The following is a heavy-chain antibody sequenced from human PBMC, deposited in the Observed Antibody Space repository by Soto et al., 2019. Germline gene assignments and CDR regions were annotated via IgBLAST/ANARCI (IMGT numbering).Heavy chain of an antibody. V-gene: IGHV4-34*01. CDR1: GGSFSGYY. D-gene: IGHD1-26*01. CDR2: INHSGST. CDR3: ARVARGSYFPY. Sequence: QVQLQQWGAGLLKPSETLSLTCAVYGGSFSGYYWSWIRQPPGKGLEWIGEINHSGSTNYNPSLKSRVTIPVDTSKNQCSLKLSSVTAADTAVWYCARVARGSYFPYWGQGTLVTVSS. J-gene: IGHJ4*02.